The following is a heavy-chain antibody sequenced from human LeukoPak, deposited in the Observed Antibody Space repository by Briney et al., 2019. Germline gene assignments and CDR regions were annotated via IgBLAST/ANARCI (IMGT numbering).Heavy chain of an antibody. CDR3: AKPGSSSWPIDN. Sequence: RGGSLRLSCAAAGFTFSSYAMSWVRQAPGKGLEWVSAISGSGGSTYYADSVKGRFTISRDNSKNTLYLQMNSLRAEDTAVYYCAKPGSSSWPIDNWGQGTLVTVSS. CDR2: ISGSGGST. J-gene: IGHJ4*02. D-gene: IGHD6-13*01. CDR1: GFTFSSYA. V-gene: IGHV3-23*01.